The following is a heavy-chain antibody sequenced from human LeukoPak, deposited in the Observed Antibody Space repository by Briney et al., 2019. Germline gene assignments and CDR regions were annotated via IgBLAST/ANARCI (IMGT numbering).Heavy chain of an antibody. Sequence: GRSLRLSCAASGFTFSSYAMHWVRQAPGKGLEWVAVISYDGSNKYYADSVKGRFTISRDNSKNTLYLQMNSLRAEDTAVYYCARDSIGNGDYYFDYWGQGTLVTVSS. D-gene: IGHD4-23*01. V-gene: IGHV3-30-3*01. CDR3: ARDSIGNGDYYFDY. CDR1: GFTFSSYA. CDR2: ISYDGSNK. J-gene: IGHJ4*02.